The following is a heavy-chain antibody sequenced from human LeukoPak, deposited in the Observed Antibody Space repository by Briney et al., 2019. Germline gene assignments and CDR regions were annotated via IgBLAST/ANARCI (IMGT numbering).Heavy chain of an antibody. V-gene: IGHV4-30-4*01. D-gene: IGHD2-2*02. J-gene: IGHJ3*02. Sequence: SQTLSLTCTLSGGSISSGGYYWSWIRQPPGKGLEWIGYIYYSGSTYYNPSLNSRVTISVDTFKSKFSLKLSSVTAADTAVYYSATYCSSTSCYTVDAFDIWGQGTMVTVSS. CDR3: ATYCSSTSCYTVDAFDI. CDR2: IYYSGST. CDR1: GGSISSGGYY.